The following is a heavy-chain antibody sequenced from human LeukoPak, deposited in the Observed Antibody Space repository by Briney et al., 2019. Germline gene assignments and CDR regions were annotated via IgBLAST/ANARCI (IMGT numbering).Heavy chain of an antibody. V-gene: IGHV3-30-3*01. CDR2: IKYDGSKT. D-gene: IGHD2-21*01. CDR1: GFTFSTYA. J-gene: IGHJ4*02. CDR3: ARDGITPPGIFNFDY. Sequence: GGSLRLSCAASGFTFSTYALHWVRQAPGKGLEWVAAIKYDGSKTHYADSVKGRFTISRDNSKDTLYLQMNSLRADDTAVYYCARDGITPPGIFNFDYWGQGTLVTVPS.